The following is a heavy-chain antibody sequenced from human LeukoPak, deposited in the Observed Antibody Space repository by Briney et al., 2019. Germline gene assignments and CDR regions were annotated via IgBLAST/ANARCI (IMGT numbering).Heavy chain of an antibody. CDR3: ARDSPNYYDSSGYYPDAFDI. J-gene: IGHJ3*02. D-gene: IGHD3-22*01. CDR1: GFTFSSYA. CDR2: ISISSSYI. Sequence: GGSLRLSCAASGFTFSSYAMSCVRQAPGKGLEWVSSISISSSYIYYADSVKGRFTISRDNAKNSLYLQMNSLRAEDTAVYYCARDSPNYYDSSGYYPDAFDIWGQGTMVTVSS. V-gene: IGHV3-21*01.